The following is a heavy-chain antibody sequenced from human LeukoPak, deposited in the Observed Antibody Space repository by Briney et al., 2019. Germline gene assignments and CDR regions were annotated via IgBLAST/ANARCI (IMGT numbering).Heavy chain of an antibody. J-gene: IGHJ5*02. Sequence: ASVKVSCKASGYPFTAYYVHWVRQAPGQGLEWMGWINPNSGDTDYAQKFQGRVTMTRDTSISTAYMELSRLRSDDTAVYYCAGGYCDHTSCWGKWLDPWGQGALVTVSS. CDR1: GYPFTAYY. CDR2: INPNSGDT. V-gene: IGHV1-2*02. CDR3: AGGYCDHTSCWGKWLDP. D-gene: IGHD2-2*01.